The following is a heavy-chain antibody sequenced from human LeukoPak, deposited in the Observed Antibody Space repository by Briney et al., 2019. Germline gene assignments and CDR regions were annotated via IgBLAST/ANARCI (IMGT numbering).Heavy chain of an antibody. J-gene: IGHJ6*02. CDR1: GGSFSGYY. CDR2: INHSGST. V-gene: IGHV4-34*01. CDR3: ARRNEDYDFWSGYYSWRYGMDV. Sequence: SETLSLTCAVYGGSFSGYYWSWIRQPPGKGLEWIGEINHSGSTNYNPSLKSRVTISVDTSKNQFSLKLSSVTAADTAVYYCARRNEDYDFWSGYYSWRYGMDVWGQGTTVTVSS. D-gene: IGHD3-3*01.